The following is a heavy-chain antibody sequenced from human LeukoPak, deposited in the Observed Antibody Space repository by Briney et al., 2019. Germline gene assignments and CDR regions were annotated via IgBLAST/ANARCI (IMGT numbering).Heavy chain of an antibody. Sequence: PGGSVRLSCAASGFIFSSYTMSWVRQAPGKGLEWVSTISGSGASTYYADSVKGRFAISRNNSKNTLYLQMNSLRAEDTAVYYCAKDGSSGWYYYFDYWGQGTLVTVSS. V-gene: IGHV3-23*01. D-gene: IGHD6-19*01. CDR1: GFIFSSYT. CDR2: ISGSGAST. J-gene: IGHJ4*02. CDR3: AKDGSSGWYYYFDY.